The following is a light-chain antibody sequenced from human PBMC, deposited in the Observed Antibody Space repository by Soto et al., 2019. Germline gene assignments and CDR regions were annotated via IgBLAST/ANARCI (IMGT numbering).Light chain of an antibody. Sequence: HSVLTQPPSASGTPGQRVTISCSGSRSNIGSYTVNWYQQLPGTAPKLLIYSNNQRPSGVPDRFSGSKYGTSASLAISGLQSEDEADYYCAAWDDSLNGYVFGTGTKVTVL. CDR2: SNN. V-gene: IGLV1-44*01. J-gene: IGLJ1*01. CDR3: AAWDDSLNGYV. CDR1: RSNIGSYT.